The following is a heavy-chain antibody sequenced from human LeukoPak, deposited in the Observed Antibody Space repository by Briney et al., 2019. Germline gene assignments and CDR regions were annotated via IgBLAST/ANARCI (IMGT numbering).Heavy chain of an antibody. J-gene: IGHJ5*02. V-gene: IGHV1-2*02. D-gene: IGHD2-2*01. CDR3: ARGGIVVVPAATENWFDP. CDR1: GYTFTGYY. Sequence: ASVKVSCKASGYTFTGYYMHWVRQAPGQGLEWMGWINPNSGGTNYAQKFQGRVTMTRDTSISTAYMELSRLRSDDTAVYYCARGGIVVVPAATENWFDPWGQGTLVTVSS. CDR2: INPNSGGT.